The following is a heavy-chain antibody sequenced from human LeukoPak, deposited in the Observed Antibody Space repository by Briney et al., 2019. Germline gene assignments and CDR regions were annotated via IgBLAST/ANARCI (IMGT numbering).Heavy chain of an antibody. J-gene: IGHJ4*02. CDR2: IDSSGTVR. Sequence: PGGSLRLSCAASRFTFSNFDMTWVRQAPGKGLEWLSYIDSSGTVRYYADSVNRRFTISRDNAKNSLHLQMGSLRAEDTAVYYCARETRGGTYRYNFLDYWGLGTLVTVSS. CDR1: RFTFSNFD. CDR3: ARETRGGTYRYNFLDY. V-gene: IGHV3-48*03. D-gene: IGHD3-16*02.